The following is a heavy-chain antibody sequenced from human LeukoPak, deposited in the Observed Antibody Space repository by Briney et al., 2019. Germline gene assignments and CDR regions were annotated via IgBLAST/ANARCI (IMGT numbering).Heavy chain of an antibody. J-gene: IGHJ4*02. D-gene: IGHD2-15*01. CDR1: GFTFSSYA. CDR2: ISYDGSNK. CDR3: ARDLGRGYCSGGSCYMIHYFDY. Sequence: GGSLRLSCAASGFTFSSYAMHWVRQAPGKGLEWVAVISYDGSNKYYADSVKGRFTISRDNSKNTLYLQMNSLRAEDTAVYYCARDLGRGYCSGGSCYMIHYFDYWGQGTLVTVSS. V-gene: IGHV3-30*04.